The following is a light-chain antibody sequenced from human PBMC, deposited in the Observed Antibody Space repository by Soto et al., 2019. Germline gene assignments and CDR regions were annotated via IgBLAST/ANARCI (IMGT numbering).Light chain of an antibody. J-gene: IGKJ3*01. CDR1: ESVSDSY. CDR3: QHYGTSAL. V-gene: IGKV3-20*01. CDR2: AS. Sequence: EIVLTQSPGTLSLSPGERATLSCRASESVSDSYLAWYQQKPGQAPRLLIYASSRATGIPDRFSGSGSGTDFTLSISGLEPEDFAVYYCQHYGTSALFGPGTKVEIK.